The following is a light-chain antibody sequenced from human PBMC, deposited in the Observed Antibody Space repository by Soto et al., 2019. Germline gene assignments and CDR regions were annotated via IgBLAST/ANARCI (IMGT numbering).Light chain of an antibody. CDR2: TTN. CDR1: SSNIGTSS. Sequence: QAVVTQPHSASGTPGQRVTISCSGSSSNIGTSSVHWFQQLPGTAPKLLISTTNQRPSGVPERFSGSKSGTSASLAISGLQSEDEADYYCAAWDDSLNRHVFGTGTKLTVL. CDR3: AAWDDSLNRHV. J-gene: IGLJ1*01. V-gene: IGLV1-44*01.